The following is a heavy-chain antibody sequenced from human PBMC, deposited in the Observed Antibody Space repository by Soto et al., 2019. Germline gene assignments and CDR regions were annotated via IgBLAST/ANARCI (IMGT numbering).Heavy chain of an antibody. CDR1: GYRFTSYW. V-gene: IGHV5-51*01. D-gene: IGHD6-19*01. CDR2: IYPGDSDT. CDR3: ARHADSSGWYYFDY. J-gene: IGHJ4*02. Sequence: PGESLKISCKASGYRFTSYWIGWVRQLPGKGLEWMGIIYPGDSDTRYSPSFQGQVTISADKSSSTAYLQWSSLKASDTALYYCARHADSSGWYYFDYWGQGTPVTVSS.